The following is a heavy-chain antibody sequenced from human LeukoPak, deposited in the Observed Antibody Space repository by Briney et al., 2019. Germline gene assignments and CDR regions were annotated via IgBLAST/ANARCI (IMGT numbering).Heavy chain of an antibody. CDR1: GGSISSSSHY. Sequence: PSETLSLTCTVSGGSISSSSHYWGWVRQPPGKGLEWIGSIYYSGRTYNNPSLKSRAPVSADTSNNQFSLRLSSGTAADTAVYYCARHMVGRSMYVWGGGTTLSVSS. J-gene: IGHJ6*04. D-gene: IGHD2-15*01. V-gene: IGHV4-39*01. CDR2: IYYSGRT. CDR3: ARHMVGRSMYV.